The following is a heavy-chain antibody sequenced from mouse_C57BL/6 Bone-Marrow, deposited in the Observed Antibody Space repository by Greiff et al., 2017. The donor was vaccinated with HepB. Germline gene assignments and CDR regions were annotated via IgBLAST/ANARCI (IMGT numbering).Heavy chain of an antibody. V-gene: IGHV14-4*01. CDR2: IDPENGDT. Sequence: EVQVVESGAELVRPGASVKLSCTASGFNIKDDYMHWVKQRPEQGLEWIGWIDPENGDTEYASKFQGKATITADTSSNTAYLQLSSLTSEDTAVYYCTTGGGTWFAYWGQGTLVTVSA. J-gene: IGHJ3*01. CDR1: GFNIKDDY. D-gene: IGHD1-1*02. CDR3: TTGGGTWFAY.